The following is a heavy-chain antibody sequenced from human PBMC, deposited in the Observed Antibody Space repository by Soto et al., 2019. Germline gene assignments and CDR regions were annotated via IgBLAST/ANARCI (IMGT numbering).Heavy chain of an antibody. D-gene: IGHD2-8*01. CDR2: ISYDGSNK. Sequence: LRLSCVASGFTLSSCAMHWVRQAPGKGLEWVAVISYDGSNKYYADSVKGRFTTSRDNSKNTLYLQVNSLRAEDTAVYYCARDRQWFFDYWGQGTLVTVSS. V-gene: IGHV3-30*04. CDR1: GFTLSSCA. J-gene: IGHJ4*02. CDR3: ARDRQWFFDY.